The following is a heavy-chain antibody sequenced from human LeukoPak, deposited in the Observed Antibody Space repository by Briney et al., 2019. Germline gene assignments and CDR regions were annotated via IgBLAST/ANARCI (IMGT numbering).Heavy chain of an antibody. Sequence: GGSLRLSCAASGFTFSSYAMSWVRQAPGKGLEWVSAISGSGGSTYYADSVKGRFTISRDNSKNTLYLQMNSLRAEDTAVYYCARAYCNGNNCYWYFDLWGRGTLVTVSS. J-gene: IGHJ2*01. V-gene: IGHV3-23*01. CDR3: ARAYCNGNNCYWYFDL. CDR1: GFTFSSYA. CDR2: ISGSGGST. D-gene: IGHD2/OR15-2a*01.